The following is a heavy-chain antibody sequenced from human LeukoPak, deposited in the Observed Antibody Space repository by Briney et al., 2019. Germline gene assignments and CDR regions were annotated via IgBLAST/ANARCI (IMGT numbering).Heavy chain of an antibody. J-gene: IGHJ4*02. CDR1: GFTFSSYA. D-gene: IGHD2-15*01. CDR3: AKAYGRWNLDWVPYVVVVAATFDY. CDR2: ISGSGGST. Sequence: GGSLRLSCAASGFTFSSYAMSWVRQAPGKGLEWVSAISGSGGSTYYADSVKGRFTISRDNSKNTLYLQMNSLRAEDTAVYYCAKAYGRWNLDWVPYVVVVAATFDYWGQGTLVTVSS. V-gene: IGHV3-23*01.